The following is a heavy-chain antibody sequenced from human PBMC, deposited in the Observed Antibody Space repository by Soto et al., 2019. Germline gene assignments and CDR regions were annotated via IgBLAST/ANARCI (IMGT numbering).Heavy chain of an antibody. J-gene: IGHJ6*02. CDR3: ARDLDTAMVHVYYYYYGMDV. CDR1: GFTFSSYA. Sequence: GGSLRLSCAASGFTFSSYAMHWVRQAPGKGLEWVAVISYDGSNKYYADSVKGRFTISRDNSKNTLYLQMNSLRAEDTAVYYCARDLDTAMVHVYYYYYGMDVWGQGTRVTFSS. V-gene: IGHV3-30-3*01. D-gene: IGHD5-18*01. CDR2: ISYDGSNK.